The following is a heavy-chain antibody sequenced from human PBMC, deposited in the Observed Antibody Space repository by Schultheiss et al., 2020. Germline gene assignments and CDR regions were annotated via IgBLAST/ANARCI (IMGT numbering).Heavy chain of an antibody. Sequence: GGSLRLSCAASGFTFSGHAMHWVRQTPGKGLEWVAVIWHDGSNKYYADSVQGRFTISRDNSKNSLYLQMNSLRAEDTSLYYCAKDTGPFYVDDVFFQHWGQGTLVTVSS. CDR3: AKDTGPFYVDDVFFQH. V-gene: IGHV3-33*03. J-gene: IGHJ1*01. CDR2: IWHDGSNK. D-gene: IGHD4-17*01. CDR1: GFTFSGHA.